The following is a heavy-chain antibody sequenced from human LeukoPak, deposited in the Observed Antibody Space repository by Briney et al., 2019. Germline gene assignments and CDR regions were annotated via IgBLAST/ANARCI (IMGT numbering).Heavy chain of an antibody. Sequence: GGSLRLSCAASGFTFTSYSMNWVRQAPGKGLEWVSSISSSSSSIYYADSVKGRFTISRDNAKNSLYLQMNSLRAEDTAVYYCARESSGWRPCYDYWGQGTLVTVSS. CDR2: ISSSSSSI. V-gene: IGHV3-21*01. D-gene: IGHD6-19*01. CDR1: GFTFTSYS. CDR3: ARESSGWRPCYDY. J-gene: IGHJ4*02.